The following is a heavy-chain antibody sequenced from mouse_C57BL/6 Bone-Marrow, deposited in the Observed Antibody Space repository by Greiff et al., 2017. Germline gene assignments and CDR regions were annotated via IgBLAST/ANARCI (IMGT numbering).Heavy chain of an antibody. CDR3: ASRRRYYDAMDY. J-gene: IGHJ4*01. V-gene: IGHV1-82*01. CDR2: IYPGDGDT. CDR1: GYAFSSSW. Sequence: QVQLKESGPELVKPGASVKISCKASGYAFSSSWMNWVKQRPGKGLEWIGRIYPGDGDTNYNGKFKGKATLTADKSSSTAYMQLSSLSSEDSAVYIGASRRRYYDAMDYWGQGTSVTVSA.